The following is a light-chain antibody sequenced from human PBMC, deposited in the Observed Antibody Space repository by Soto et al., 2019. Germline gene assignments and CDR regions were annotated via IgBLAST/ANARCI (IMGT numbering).Light chain of an antibody. Sequence: IVLTQSPGTLSLSPGERTTLSCRASQSISRYLAWYQQKPGQGPRLLIYGASSRATGTPDRFSGSGSGTEFTRTSNRLEPEDFALYYFQQYGSSPTTFGQGTKVEIK. CDR2: GAS. CDR3: QQYGSSPTT. V-gene: IGKV3-20*01. J-gene: IGKJ1*01. CDR1: QSISRY.